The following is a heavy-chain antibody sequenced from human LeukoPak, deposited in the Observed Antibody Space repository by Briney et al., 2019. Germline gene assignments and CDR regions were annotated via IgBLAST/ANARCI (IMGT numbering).Heavy chain of an antibody. CDR3: ARLRKDYYGSGSYSRYYYYGMDV. Sequence: GESLKISCKGSGYSFTSYWISWVRQMPGKGLEWMGRIDPSDSYTNYSPSFQGHVTISADKSISTAYPQWSSLKASDTAMYYCARLRKDYYGSGSYSRYYYYGMDVWGQGTTVTVSS. D-gene: IGHD3-10*01. V-gene: IGHV5-10-1*01. CDR2: IDPSDSYT. CDR1: GYSFTSYW. J-gene: IGHJ6*02.